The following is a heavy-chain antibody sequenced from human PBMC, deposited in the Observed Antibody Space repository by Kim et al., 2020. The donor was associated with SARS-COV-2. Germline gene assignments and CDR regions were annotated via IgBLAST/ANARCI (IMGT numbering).Heavy chain of an antibody. CDR1: GYTFTSYY. Sequence: ASVKVSCKASGYTFTSYYMHWVRQAPGQGLEWMGIINPSGGSTSYAQKFQGRVTMTRDTSTSTVYMALNSLRSEDTAVYYCARGGVPAATLNWFDPWGQGTLVTVSS. J-gene: IGHJ5*02. V-gene: IGHV1-46*01. D-gene: IGHD2-2*01. CDR2: INPSGGST. CDR3: ARGGVPAATLNWFDP.